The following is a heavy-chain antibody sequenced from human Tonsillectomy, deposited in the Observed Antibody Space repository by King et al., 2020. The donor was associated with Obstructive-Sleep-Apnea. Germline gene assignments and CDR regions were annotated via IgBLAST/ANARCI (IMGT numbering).Heavy chain of an antibody. CDR1: GDSISSGGYY. CDR2: IYYSGST. J-gene: IGHJ4*02. V-gene: IGHV4-30-4*01. Sequence: VQLQQSGPGLVKPSQTLSLTCTVSGDSISSGGYYWSWIRQPPGKGLEWIGYIYYSGSTYYDPSLKSRVSISVDTSKNQFSLKLTSVTAADTAMYYCARGYCSSTSCYEVGVSRLFDYWGRGTLVTVSS. D-gene: IGHD2-2*01. CDR3: ARGYCSSTSCYEVGVSRLFDY.